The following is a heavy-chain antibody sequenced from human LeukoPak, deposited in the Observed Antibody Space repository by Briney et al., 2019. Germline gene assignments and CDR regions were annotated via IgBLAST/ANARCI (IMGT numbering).Heavy chain of an antibody. CDR1: GFTFSSYS. CDR2: ISSSSSYI. D-gene: IGHD2-2*01. CDR3: ARDYCSSSSCSNGDDDY. V-gene: IGHV3-21*01. Sequence: GGSLRLSCAASGFTFSSYSMNWVRQAPGKGLEWVSSISSSSSYIYYADSVKGRFTISRDNAKNSLYLQMNSLRAEDTAVYYCARDYCSSSSCSNGDDDYWGQGTLVPVSS. J-gene: IGHJ4*02.